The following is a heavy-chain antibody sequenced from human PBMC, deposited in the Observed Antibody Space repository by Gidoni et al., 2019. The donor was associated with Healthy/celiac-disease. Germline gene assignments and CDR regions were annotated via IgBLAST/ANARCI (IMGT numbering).Heavy chain of an antibody. CDR2: ISSSGSTI. Sequence: EVQLVESGGGLVQPGGSLRLSCAASGFTFSSYEMNWVRQAPGKGLEWVSYISSSGSTIYYADSVKGRFTISRDNAKNSLYLQMNSLRAEDTTVYYCARDLDYYYYMDVWGKGTTVTVSS. CDR1: GFTFSSYE. CDR3: ARDLDYYYYMDV. V-gene: IGHV3-48*03. J-gene: IGHJ6*03.